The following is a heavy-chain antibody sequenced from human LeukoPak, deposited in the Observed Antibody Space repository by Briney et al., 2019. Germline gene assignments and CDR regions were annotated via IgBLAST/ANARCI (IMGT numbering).Heavy chain of an antibody. J-gene: IGHJ1*01. CDR3: AKAFQLPGIAAAGTIGYFQH. CDR1: GFTFSSYA. V-gene: IGHV3-23*01. D-gene: IGHD6-13*01. Sequence: PGGSLRLSCAASGFTFSSYAMSWVRQAPGKGLEWVSAISGSGGSTYYADSVKGRFTISRDNSKNTLYLQMNSLRAEDTAVYHCAKAFQLPGIAAAGTIGYFQHWGQGTLVTVSS. CDR2: ISGSGGST.